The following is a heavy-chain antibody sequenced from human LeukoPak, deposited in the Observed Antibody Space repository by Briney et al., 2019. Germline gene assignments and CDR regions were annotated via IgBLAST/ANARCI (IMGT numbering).Heavy chain of an antibody. CDR1: GYTFTSYG. J-gene: IGHJ4*02. V-gene: IGHV1-18*01. CDR2: ISAYNGNT. Sequence: ASVKVSCKASGYTFTSYGISWVRQAPGQGLEWMGWISAYNGNTNYAQKLQGRVTMTTDTSTSTAYMELRSLRSDDTAVYYCAREGDDFWSGPYTKRFDYWGQGTLVTVSS. CDR3: AREGDDFWSGPYTKRFDY. D-gene: IGHD3-3*01.